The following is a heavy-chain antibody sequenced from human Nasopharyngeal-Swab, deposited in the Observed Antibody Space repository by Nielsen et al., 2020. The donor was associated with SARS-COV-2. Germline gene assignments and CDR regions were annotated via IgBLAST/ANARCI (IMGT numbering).Heavy chain of an antibody. J-gene: IGHJ6*02. D-gene: IGHD6-13*01. CDR1: GFTFTSSA. CDR3: AAAISSIWYHYYYYGMDV. Sequence: SVKVSCKASGFTFTSSAVQWVRQARGQRLEWIGWIVVGSGNTNYAQKFQERVTITRDMSTSTAYMELSSLRSEDTAVYYCAAAISSIWYHYYYYGMDVWGQGTTVTVSS. V-gene: IGHV1-58*01. CDR2: IVVGSGNT.